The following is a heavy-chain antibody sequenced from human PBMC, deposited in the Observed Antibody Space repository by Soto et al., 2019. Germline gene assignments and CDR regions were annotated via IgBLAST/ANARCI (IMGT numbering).Heavy chain of an antibody. CDR1: GCTFSSYW. J-gene: IGHJ4*02. D-gene: IGHD3-22*01. CDR2: ISSDGSGT. V-gene: IGHV3-74*01. CDR3: ARDRGYNLDY. Sequence: PXGSLRLSCAASGCTFSSYWMHWVRQAPGKGLVWVSHISSDGSGTSYADSVKGRFTIYRDNAKNTVYLQMSSLRAEDTAVYFCARDRGYNLDYWGQGILVTVSS.